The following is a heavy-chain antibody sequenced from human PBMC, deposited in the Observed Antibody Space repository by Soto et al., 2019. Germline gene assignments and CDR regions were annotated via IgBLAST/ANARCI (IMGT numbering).Heavy chain of an antibody. CDR2: IDPRSGGT. J-gene: IGHJ4*02. D-gene: IGHD3-10*01. Sequence: ASVKVSCKVSGYPFTTYYIHWVRQAPGQGLEWMGWIDPRSGGTVYEQKFQGRVTMTRDTSISAVYMDLSGLTSDDTALYYCATDDYGIFPYWGQGSLVTVSS. CDR1: GYPFTTYY. V-gene: IGHV1-2*02. CDR3: ATDDYGIFPY.